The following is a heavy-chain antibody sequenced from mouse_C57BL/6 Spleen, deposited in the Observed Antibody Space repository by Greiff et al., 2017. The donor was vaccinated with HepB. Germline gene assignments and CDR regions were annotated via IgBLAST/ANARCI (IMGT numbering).Heavy chain of an antibody. CDR2: IYPSDSET. CDR3: ARVGAYDYDWFAY. V-gene: IGHV1-61*01. CDR1: GYTFTSYW. Sequence: VQLQQSGAELVRPGSSVKLSCKASGYTFTSYWMDWVKQRPGQGLEWIGNIYPSDSETHYNQKFKDKATLTVDKSSSTAYMQLSSLTSEDSAVYDWARVGAYDYDWFAYWGQGTLVTVSA. D-gene: IGHD2-4*01. J-gene: IGHJ3*01.